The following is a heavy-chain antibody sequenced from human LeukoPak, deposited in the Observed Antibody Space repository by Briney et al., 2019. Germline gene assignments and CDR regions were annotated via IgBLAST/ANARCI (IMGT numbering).Heavy chain of an antibody. J-gene: IGHJ5*02. CDR1: GGTFSSYA. V-gene: IGHV1-18*01. CDR2: ISAYNGNT. D-gene: IGHD3-10*01. Sequence: ASVKVSCKASGGTFSSYAISWVRQAPGQGLEWMGWISAYNGNTNYAQKLQGRVTMTTDTSTSTAYMELRSLRSDDTAVYYCARDQGYYYGSGSQGDWFDPWGQGTLVTVSS. CDR3: ARDQGYYYGSGSQGDWFDP.